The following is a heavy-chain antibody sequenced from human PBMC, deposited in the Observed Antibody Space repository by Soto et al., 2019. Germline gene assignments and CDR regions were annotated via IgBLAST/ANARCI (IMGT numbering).Heavy chain of an antibody. V-gene: IGHV1-18*01. Sequence: GASVKVSCKASGYTFTSYGISWVRQAPGQGLEWMGWISAYNGNTNYAQKLQGRVTMTTDTSTSTAYMELRSLRSDDTAVYYCAREEYSTKGYYYGMDVWGQGTTVTVSS. CDR2: ISAYNGNT. D-gene: IGHD6-6*01. J-gene: IGHJ6*02. CDR3: AREEYSTKGYYYGMDV. CDR1: GYTFTSYG.